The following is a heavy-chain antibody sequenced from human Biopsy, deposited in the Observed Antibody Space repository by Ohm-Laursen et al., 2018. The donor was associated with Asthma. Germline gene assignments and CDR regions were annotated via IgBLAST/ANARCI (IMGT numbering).Heavy chain of an antibody. D-gene: IGHD3-22*01. Sequence: SLRLSCAASGFTFAEYTMHWVRQAPGKGLEWVSGISWNSATIGYADSVEGRFTISRDNAKNSVFLHMDSLRPEDTAFYYCAKVRSDCVITESFDYWGQGVLVTVSS. CDR1: GFTFAEYT. J-gene: IGHJ4*02. V-gene: IGHV3-9*01. CDR2: ISWNSATI. CDR3: AKVRSDCVITESFDY.